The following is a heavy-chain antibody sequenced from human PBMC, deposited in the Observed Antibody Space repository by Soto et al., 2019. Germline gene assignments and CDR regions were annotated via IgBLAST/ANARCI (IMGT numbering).Heavy chain of an antibody. V-gene: IGHV3-11*01. CDR1: GFSFSDYY. CDR2: ISGTSSNI. D-gene: IGHD6-19*01. Sequence: QMQLVESGGGLVKTRGSLRLSCVASGFSFSDYYMSWVRQAPGKGLEWIAYISGTSSNIYYGDSVKGRFTISRDNAENSVFLQMNNLRAEDTARYYCAKMTSSGWYDPVFHWGQGTLVTVSS. J-gene: IGHJ4*02. CDR3: AKMTSSGWYDPVFH.